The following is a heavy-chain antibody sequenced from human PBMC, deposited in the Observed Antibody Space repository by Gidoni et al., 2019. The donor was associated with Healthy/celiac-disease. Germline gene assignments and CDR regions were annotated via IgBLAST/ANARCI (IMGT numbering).Heavy chain of an antibody. V-gene: IGHV1-2*04. D-gene: IGHD4-4*01. J-gene: IGHJ4*02. CDR2: INPNSGGT. CDR1: GYTFTGYY. CDR3: ARDGVHSNYGPLSRGSLDY. Sequence: QVQLVQSGAEVKKPGASVKVSCKASGYTFTGYYMHWVRQAPGQGLEWMGWINPNSGGTNYAQKFQGWVTMTRDTSISTAYMELSRLRSDDTAVYYCARDGVHSNYGPLSRGSLDYWGQGTLVTVSS.